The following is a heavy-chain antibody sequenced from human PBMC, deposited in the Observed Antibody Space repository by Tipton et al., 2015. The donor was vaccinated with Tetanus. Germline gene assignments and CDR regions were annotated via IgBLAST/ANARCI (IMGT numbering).Heavy chain of an antibody. CDR1: GASISSIYS. CDR2: VFRSGSA. CDR3: ARVACSSTSCYSHCFDY. D-gene: IGHD2-2*01. V-gene: IGHV4-30-2*01. Sequence: TLSLTCAVSGASISSIYSWSWIRQPPGKGLEWIGYVFRSGSADYNPSLKSRVNISLDRSENQISLMLTSVTAADTAVYYCARVACSSTSCYSHCFDYWGPGSLVTVSS. J-gene: IGHJ4*02.